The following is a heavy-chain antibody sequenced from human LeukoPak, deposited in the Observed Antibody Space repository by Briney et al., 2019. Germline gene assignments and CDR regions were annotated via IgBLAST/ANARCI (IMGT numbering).Heavy chain of an antibody. Sequence: GVSLRLSCAASGFTCSSYAMSWVRQAPGKGLEWVSAISSSGSDTYHADSVKGRFTISRDKSKNTLYLRMNSLRAEDTAVYYCARQIGYCSSGTCYFDFWGQGSLVTVSS. D-gene: IGHD2-15*01. CDR2: ISSSGSDT. CDR1: GFTCSSYA. CDR3: ARQIGYCSSGTCYFDF. V-gene: IGHV3-23*01. J-gene: IGHJ4*02.